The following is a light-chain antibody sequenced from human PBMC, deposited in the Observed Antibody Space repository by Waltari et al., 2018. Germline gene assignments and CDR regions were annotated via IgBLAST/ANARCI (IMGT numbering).Light chain of an antibody. CDR2: LAS. CDR1: QDISDDY. V-gene: IGKV1-27*01. CDR3: QRYNSAPWT. Sequence: DFQMTQSPSSLSASVGDTDTITCRASQDISDDYLAWYQQKPGKSPELLIYLASTLQFGVPSRFRGSGSGKDFTLTITSLQPEDVATYYCQRYNSAPWTFGQGTKV. J-gene: IGKJ1*01.